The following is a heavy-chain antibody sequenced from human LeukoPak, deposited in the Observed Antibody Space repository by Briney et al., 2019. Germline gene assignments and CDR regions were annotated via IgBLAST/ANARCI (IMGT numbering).Heavy chain of an antibody. Sequence: PSETLSLTCTVSNYSISRGYYWGWIRQPPGKGLEWIGSIYHSGSTYYNPSLKSRVTISVDMSKNQFSLKLSSVTAADTAVYYCARVNKDYDILTGYSDPYYFDYWGQGTLVTVSS. CDR1: NYSISRGYY. D-gene: IGHD3-9*01. J-gene: IGHJ4*02. CDR2: IYHSGST. V-gene: IGHV4-38-2*02. CDR3: ARVNKDYDILTGYSDPYYFDY.